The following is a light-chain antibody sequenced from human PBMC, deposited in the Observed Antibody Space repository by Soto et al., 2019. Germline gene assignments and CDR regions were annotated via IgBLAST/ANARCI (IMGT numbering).Light chain of an antibody. Sequence: DSPMTQFPFPLSASVGDSVTITCLASQTISTYLNWYQQKPEKAPKLLIYATFNLQSGVPSRFSGSGSGTDFTLTITRLEPDDSAVYYCQQHGISHITFGQGTRLEI. CDR3: QQHGISHIT. CDR1: QTISTY. V-gene: IGKV1-39*01. J-gene: IGKJ5*01. CDR2: ATF.